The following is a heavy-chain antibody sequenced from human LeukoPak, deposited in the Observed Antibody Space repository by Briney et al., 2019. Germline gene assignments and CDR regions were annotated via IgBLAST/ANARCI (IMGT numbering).Heavy chain of an antibody. CDR2: ISASGRTT. CDR3: AKLCSGGSCYWNY. D-gene: IGHD2-15*01. V-gene: IGHV3-23*01. CDR1: CA. Sequence: CAMSWVRQAPGKGLEWVSHISASGRTTDYVDSVKGRFTISRDNYKNTVYLQMNSLRAEDTAVYYCAKLCSGGSCYWNYWGQGTLVTVSS. J-gene: IGHJ4*02.